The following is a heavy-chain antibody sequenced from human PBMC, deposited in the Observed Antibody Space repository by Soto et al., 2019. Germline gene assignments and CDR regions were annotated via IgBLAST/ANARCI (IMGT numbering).Heavy chain of an antibody. CDR3: GRGPSPRAPAGGTPYYYAMDV. Sequence: RASVNVSCKASGYDFTAYEINWVRQASGRGLEWMGWMNPINGAAGSARRFQGRISMTRNTATGTAYLELTSLRSDDSAVYYCGRGPSPRAPAGGTPYYYAMDVWGQGTTVTVSS. CDR1: GYDFTAYE. V-gene: IGHV1-8*02. CDR2: MNPINGAA. D-gene: IGHD6-13*01. J-gene: IGHJ6*02.